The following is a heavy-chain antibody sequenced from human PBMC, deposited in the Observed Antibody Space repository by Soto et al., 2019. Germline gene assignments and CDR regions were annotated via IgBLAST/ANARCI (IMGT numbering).Heavy chain of an antibody. CDR1: GDSINNSHW. J-gene: IGHJ5*02. Sequence: QVQLQESGPGLVQPSGTLSLTCAVSGDSINNSHWWSWVRQTPGKGLEWIGETYHSGTTNYNPSLKTRVTISIDKSKNQFSLKMNSVTAADTAVYYCAREVNRSPASGPNWFDPWGQGTLGTVAS. CDR3: AREVNRSPASGPNWFDP. CDR2: TYHSGTT. V-gene: IGHV4-4*02. D-gene: IGHD6-25*01.